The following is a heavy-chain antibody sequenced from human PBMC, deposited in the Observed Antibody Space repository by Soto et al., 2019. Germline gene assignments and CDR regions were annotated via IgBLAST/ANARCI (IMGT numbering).Heavy chain of an antibody. CDR2: ISAYNGNT. D-gene: IGHD6-13*01. Sequence: GASVKVSCKASGYTFTSYGISWVRQAPGQGLEWMGWISAYNGNTNYAQKLQGRVNMTTDTSTSTAYMELSSLRSDDTAGYYCARFPPVIASAGIPKAFDFWAQGTLVSVAS. J-gene: IGHJ4*02. CDR1: GYTFTSYG. V-gene: IGHV1-18*01. CDR3: ARFPPVIASAGIPKAFDF.